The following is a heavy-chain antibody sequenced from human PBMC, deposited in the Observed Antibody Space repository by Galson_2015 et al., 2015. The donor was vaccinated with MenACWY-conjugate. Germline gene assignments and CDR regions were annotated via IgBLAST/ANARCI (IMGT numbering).Heavy chain of an antibody. J-gene: IGHJ4*02. CDR1: GYSIRNGYY. CDR3: VRGRYNGGFNCYFDY. V-gene: IGHV4-38-2*02. CDR2: IYHSGNT. D-gene: IGHD5-24*01. Sequence: SETLSLTCSVSGYSIRNGYYWGWIRQPPGKGLEWIGSIYHSGNTYYKSSLKSRVTISVDTSKNQFSLKLNFMTAADTAVYYCVRGRYNGGFNCYFDYWGQGTLVTVSS.